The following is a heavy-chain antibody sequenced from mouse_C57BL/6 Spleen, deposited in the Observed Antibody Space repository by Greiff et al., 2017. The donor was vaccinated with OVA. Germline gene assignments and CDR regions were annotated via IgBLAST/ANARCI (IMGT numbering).Heavy chain of an antibody. Sequence: QVQLQQSGAELAIPGASVKMSCKASGYTFTSYTMHWVKQRPGQGLEWIGYINPSSGYTKYNQKFKDKATLTADKSSSTAYMQLSSLTSEDSAVYYCAQTGKNYFDYWGQGTTLTVSS. J-gene: IGHJ2*01. CDR3: AQTGKNYFDY. CDR2: INPSSGYT. D-gene: IGHD4-1*01. CDR1: GYTFTSYT. V-gene: IGHV1-4*01.